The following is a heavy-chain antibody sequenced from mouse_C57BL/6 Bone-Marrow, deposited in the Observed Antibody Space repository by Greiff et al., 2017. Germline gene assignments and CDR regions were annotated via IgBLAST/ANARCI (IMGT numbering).Heavy chain of an antibody. CDR3: ARLYDGYYAWFAY. V-gene: IGHV5-6*01. CDR1: GFTFSSYG. D-gene: IGHD2-3*01. J-gene: IGHJ3*01. Sequence: EVKLVESGGDLVKPGGSLKLSCAASGFTFSSYGMSWVRQTPDKRLEWVATISSGGSYTYYPDSLKGRFTISRDNAKNTLYLQMSSLKSEDTAMYYCARLYDGYYAWFAYWGQGTLVTVSA. CDR2: ISSGGSYT.